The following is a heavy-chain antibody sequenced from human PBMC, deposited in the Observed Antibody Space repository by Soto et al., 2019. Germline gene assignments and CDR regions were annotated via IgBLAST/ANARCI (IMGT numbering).Heavy chain of an antibody. V-gene: IGHV3-21*01. CDR1: GFTFSSYS. J-gene: IGHJ6*03. Sequence: GGSLRLSCAASGFTFSSYSMNWVRQAPGKGLEWVSSISSSSYIYYADSVKGRFTISRDNAKNSLYLQMNSLRAEDTAVYYCARPRVEQLVGVAYYYYYYMDVWGKGTTVTVSS. CDR2: ISSSSYI. CDR3: ARPRVEQLVGVAYYYYYYMDV. D-gene: IGHD6-6*01.